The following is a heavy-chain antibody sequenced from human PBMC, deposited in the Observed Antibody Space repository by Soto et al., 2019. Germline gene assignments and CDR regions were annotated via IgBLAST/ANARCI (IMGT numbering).Heavy chain of an antibody. Sequence: PLSLTCTVSCGSICRSSHYRGWIRQPPGKGLEWIGSIYYSGSTYYNPSLKSRVTISVDTSKNQFSLKLSSVTAADTAVYYCATYSSGWFPYMDVWGKGTTVTVSS. CDR3: ATYSSGWFPYMDV. CDR1: CGSICRSSHY. D-gene: IGHD6-19*01. CDR2: IYYSGST. J-gene: IGHJ6*03. V-gene: IGHV4-39*01.